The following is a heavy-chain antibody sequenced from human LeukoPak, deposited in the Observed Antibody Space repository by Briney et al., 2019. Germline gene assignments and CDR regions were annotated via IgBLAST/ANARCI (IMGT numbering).Heavy chain of an antibody. D-gene: IGHD6-19*01. CDR1: GGSISSSSYY. CDR3: ARRPYTSGWYYYFDH. J-gene: IGHJ4*02. Sequence: SETLSLTCTVSGGSISSSSYYWGWLRQPPGKGLEWIGSMSYSGSTYYNPSLTSRVTISVDTSKNQFSLRLSSVTAADTAVYYCARRPYTSGWYYYFDHWGQGTLVTVSA. CDR2: MSYSGST. V-gene: IGHV4-39*01.